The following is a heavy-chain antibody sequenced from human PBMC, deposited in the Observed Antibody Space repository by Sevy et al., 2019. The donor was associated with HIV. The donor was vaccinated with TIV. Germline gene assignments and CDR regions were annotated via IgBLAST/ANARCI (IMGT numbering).Heavy chain of an antibody. V-gene: IGHV1-24*01. J-gene: IGHJ6*02. CDR3: ATLDFWSHYPLYGMDV. CDR2: FDPEDGET. CDR1: GYTLSKLS. D-gene: IGHD3-3*01. Sequence: ASVKVSCMVSGYTLSKLSMHWVRQAPGKGPEWMGGFDPEDGETIYAQKFQGRVTMTEDTSTDTAYMELSSLRSEDTAVYYCATLDFWSHYPLYGMDVWGQGTTVTVSS.